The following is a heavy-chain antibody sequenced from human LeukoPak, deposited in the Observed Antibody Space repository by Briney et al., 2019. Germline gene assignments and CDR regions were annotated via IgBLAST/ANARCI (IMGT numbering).Heavy chain of an antibody. CDR2: INGDGSST. J-gene: IGHJ4*02. CDR1: GFTFSSYW. CDR3: ARGYSSSYRIDY. D-gene: IGHD6-6*01. V-gene: IGHV3-74*01. Sequence: GGSLRLSCAASGFTFSSYWMHWVRQAPGKGLVWVSRINGDGSSTSYADSVKGRFTISRDNAKNTLYLQMNSLRAEDTAVYYCARGYSSSYRIDYWGQGTLVTVSP.